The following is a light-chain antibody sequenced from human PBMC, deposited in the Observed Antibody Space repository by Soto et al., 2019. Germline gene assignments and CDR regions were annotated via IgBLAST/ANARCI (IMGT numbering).Light chain of an antibody. CDR1: QSFSSN. CDR2: DAS. V-gene: IGKV3-11*01. J-gene: IGKJ5*01. Sequence: EIVLTQSPATLSLSPGERGTLSCRASQSFSSNLAWYQRKPGQAPRLLIYDASNRATGSPARLSGSGAGTDVSLTISNLEPEEVSVDYCQQRSNWPPSTFGQGTRLEIK. CDR3: QQRSNWPPST.